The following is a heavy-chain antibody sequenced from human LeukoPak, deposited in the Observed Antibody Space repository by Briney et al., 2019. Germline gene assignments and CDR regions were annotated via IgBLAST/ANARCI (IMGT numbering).Heavy chain of an antibody. CDR3: ARDFRQQLVPPRYYYYGMDV. J-gene: IGHJ6*02. Sequence: SETLSLTCTVSGGSISSGSYYWAWIRQPPGKGLEWIGSIYYSGTTYYNPSLKSRVTISADTSKNQFSLQLNSVTPEDTAVYYCARDFRQQLVPPRYYYYGMDVWGQGTTVTVSS. V-gene: IGHV4-39*02. D-gene: IGHD6-13*01. CDR2: IYYSGTT. CDR1: GGSISSGSYY.